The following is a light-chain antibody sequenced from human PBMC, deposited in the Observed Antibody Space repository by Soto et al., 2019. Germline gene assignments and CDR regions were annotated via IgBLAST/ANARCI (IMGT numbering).Light chain of an antibody. V-gene: IGKV3-20*01. Sequence: EIVLTQSPGTLSLSPGERATLSCRASQSVSSNFLAWYQQKPGQAPRLLIYGASSRATGIPDRFSGSGSGTDFTLNISRLEPEDFAVYYCQQYGSSPWTFGQGTTMEIK. CDR2: GAS. CDR3: QQYGSSPWT. CDR1: QSVSSNF. J-gene: IGKJ1*01.